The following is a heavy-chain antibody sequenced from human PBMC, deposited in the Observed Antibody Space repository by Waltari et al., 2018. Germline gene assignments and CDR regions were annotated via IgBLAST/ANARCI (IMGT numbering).Heavy chain of an antibody. CDR1: GGSISSYY. Sequence: QVQLQESGPGLVKPSETLSLPCTFSGGSISSYYWSWLRQAPGKGLVWIGYIYYSGSTNYNPSLKSRVTISVDTSKNQFSLKLSSVTAADTAVYYCAKGYYYDSSGPTEGAFDIWGQGTMVTVSS. CDR3: AKGYYYDSSGPTEGAFDI. J-gene: IGHJ3*02. CDR2: IYYSGST. D-gene: IGHD3-22*01. V-gene: IGHV4-59*01.